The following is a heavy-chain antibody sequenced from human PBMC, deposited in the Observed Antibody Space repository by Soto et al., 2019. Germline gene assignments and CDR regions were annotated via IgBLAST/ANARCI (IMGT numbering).Heavy chain of an antibody. Sequence: GGSLRLSCAASGFTFRNAWMSWVRQAPGKGLEWLGRIQSKADGGATDYAAPVKGRFTISRDDSKNTLYLQMNSLKTEDTAVYYCAKGVRPYDFWTRWGQGTLVTVSS. V-gene: IGHV3-15*01. CDR2: IQSKADGGAT. D-gene: IGHD3-3*01. J-gene: IGHJ4*02. CDR3: AKGVRPYDFWTR. CDR1: GFTFRNAW.